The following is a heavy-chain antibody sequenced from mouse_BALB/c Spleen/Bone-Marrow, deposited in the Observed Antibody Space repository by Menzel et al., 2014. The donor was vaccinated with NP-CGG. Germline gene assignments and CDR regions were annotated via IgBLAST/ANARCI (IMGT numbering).Heavy chain of an antibody. J-gene: IGHJ2*01. D-gene: IGHD1-1*01. Sequence: EVKLVESGGGLVQPGGSRELSCAASGFTFSSFGMHWVRQAPEKGLEWVAYISSGSSTIYYADTVMGRFTISRDNPKNTLFLQMTSLRSEDTAMYYCARSGSSSGYFDYWGQGTTLTVSS. V-gene: IGHV5-17*02. CDR2: ISSGSSTI. CDR3: ARSGSSSGYFDY. CDR1: GFTFSSFG.